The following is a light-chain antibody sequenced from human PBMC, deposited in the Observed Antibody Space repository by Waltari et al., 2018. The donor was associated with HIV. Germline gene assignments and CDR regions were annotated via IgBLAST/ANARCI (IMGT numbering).Light chain of an antibody. CDR3: SSYTSSSTLL. V-gene: IGLV2-14*03. CDR1: SSDVGGYNY. CDR2: DVS. Sequence: QSALTQPASVSGSPGQSITISCTGTSSDVGGYNYVSWYQQHPGKAPKLMIYDVSNRPSGVSNRFSGSKSGNTASRTISGLQAEDEADYYCSSYTSSSTLLFGGGTKLTVL. J-gene: IGLJ2*01.